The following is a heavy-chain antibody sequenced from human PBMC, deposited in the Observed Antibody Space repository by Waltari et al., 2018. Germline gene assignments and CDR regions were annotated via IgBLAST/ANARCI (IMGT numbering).Heavy chain of an antibody. CDR3: VRVGEENSNSQYRWFDA. Sequence: DVPLVESGGALVQPGGSLRLPCVVSGFDSTNLSLLWAGPAPGKGREGVANIKKDGSEIHYVDSVKGRFTISRDNAKKSVYLQMNSLRVEDTAVYFCVRVGEENSNSQYRWFDAWGQGSLVTVSS. CDR1: GFDSTNLS. V-gene: IGHV3-7*01. D-gene: IGHD3-16*02. J-gene: IGHJ5*02. CDR2: IKKDGSEI.